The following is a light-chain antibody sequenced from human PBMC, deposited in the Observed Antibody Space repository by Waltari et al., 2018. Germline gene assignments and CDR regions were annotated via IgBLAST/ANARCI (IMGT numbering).Light chain of an antibody. CDR2: DVN. CDR3: SSYTGSSALVV. Sequence: QSALTQPASVSGSLGQSITISRSRSTIDIGSYNSDSWYQQHPGKAPKLIIFDVNRRPSGVSNRFSGSKSGLTAYLTISGLQAEDEAEYYCSSYTGSSALVVFGGGTKLSVL. J-gene: IGLJ2*01. CDR1: TIDIGSYNS. V-gene: IGLV2-14*03.